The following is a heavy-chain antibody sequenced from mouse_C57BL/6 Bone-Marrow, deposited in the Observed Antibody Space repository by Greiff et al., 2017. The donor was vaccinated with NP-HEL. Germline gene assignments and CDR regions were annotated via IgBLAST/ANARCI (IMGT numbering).Heavy chain of an antibody. Sequence: QVQLQPGAELVKPGASVKLSCKASGYTFTSYWMHWVKQRPGQGLEWIGMIHPNSGSTNYNEKFKSKATLTVDKSSSTAYMQLSSLTSEDSAVYYCAREIGNPAFDYWGQGTTLTVSS. CDR1: GYTFTSYW. CDR3: AREIGNPAFDY. D-gene: IGHD2-1*01. CDR2: IHPNSGST. V-gene: IGHV1-64*01. J-gene: IGHJ2*01.